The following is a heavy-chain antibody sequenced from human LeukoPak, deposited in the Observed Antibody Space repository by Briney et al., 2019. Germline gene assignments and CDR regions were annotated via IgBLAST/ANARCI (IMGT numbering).Heavy chain of an antibody. J-gene: IGHJ5*02. D-gene: IGHD6-13*01. CDR3: ARLTYSNNWYFRRGLDNWFDP. V-gene: IGHV4-39*07. CDR1: GGSISSSSYY. Sequence: NPSETLSLTCTVSGGSISSSSYYWGWIRQPPGKGLEWIGSIYYSGSTYYNPSLKSRVTISVDASKSQFSLRLSSVTAADTAVYYCARLTYSNNWYFRRGLDNWFDPWGQGTLVTVSS. CDR2: IYYSGST.